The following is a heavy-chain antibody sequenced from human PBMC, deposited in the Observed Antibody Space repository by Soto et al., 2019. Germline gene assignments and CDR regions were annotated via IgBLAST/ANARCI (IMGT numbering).Heavy chain of an antibody. D-gene: IGHD5-12*01. V-gene: IGHV3-74*01. CDR1: GFTFSTYW. CDR3: TRGRDGSRDFEL. CDR2: VDSDGSGT. J-gene: IGHJ2*01. Sequence: EVQLVESGGGLVQPGGSLRLSCAASGFTFSTYWMHWVRQAPGKGLVWVSRVDSDGSGTSHADSGKGRFTISRDNAKNTLYLQMNSLSAGDTAVYYWTRGRDGSRDFELWGRGTLVTVSS.